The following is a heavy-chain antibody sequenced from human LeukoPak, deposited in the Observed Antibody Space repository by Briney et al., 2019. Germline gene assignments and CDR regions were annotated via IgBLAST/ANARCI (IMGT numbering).Heavy chain of an antibody. CDR2: MNTDGTII. D-gene: IGHD3-10*01. V-gene: IGHV3-74*01. Sequence: GGSLRLSCEASGFTFNEYWMIWVRQVPGKGLIYVSHMNTDGTIINYADSVKRRFTISRDNAKNTLYLQMDSLGAEDKALYYCVRDSYGSIDHWGQGTLVTVSS. CDR1: GFTFNEYW. CDR3: VRDSYGSIDH. J-gene: IGHJ4*02.